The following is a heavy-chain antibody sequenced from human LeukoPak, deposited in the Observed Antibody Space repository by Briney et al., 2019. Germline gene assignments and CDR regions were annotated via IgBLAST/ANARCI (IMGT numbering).Heavy chain of an antibody. CDR3: ARASSPNYGDYVYYYYYYMDV. Sequence: SQTLSLTCAVYGGSFSGYYWSWIRQPPGKGLEWIGGINHSGSTNYNPSLKSRVTISVDTSKNQFSLKLSSVTAADTAVYYCARASSPNYGDYVYYYYYYMDVWGKGTTVTVSS. V-gene: IGHV4-34*01. CDR2: INHSGST. CDR1: GGSFSGYY. D-gene: IGHD4-17*01. J-gene: IGHJ6*03.